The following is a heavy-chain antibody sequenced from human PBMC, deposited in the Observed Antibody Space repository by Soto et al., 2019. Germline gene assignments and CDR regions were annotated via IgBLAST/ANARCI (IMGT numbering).Heavy chain of an antibody. J-gene: IGHJ4*02. CDR1: GFTFSSYW. CDR2: INSDGSST. V-gene: IGHV3-74*01. Sequence: GGSLRLSCAASGFTFSSYWMHWVRQAPGKGLVWVSRINSDGSSTSYADSVKGRFTISRDNAKNTLYLQMNSLRAEDTAVYYCARDLSYKLLWFGELFPAPGYWGQGTLVTVSS. CDR3: ARDLSYKLLWFGELFPAPGY. D-gene: IGHD3-10*01.